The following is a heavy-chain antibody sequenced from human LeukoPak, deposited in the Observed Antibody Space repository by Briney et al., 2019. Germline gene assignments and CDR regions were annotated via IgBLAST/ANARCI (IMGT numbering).Heavy chain of an antibody. CDR2: INHSGST. CDR1: GGSFSGYY. D-gene: IGHD1-26*01. J-gene: IGHJ6*03. CDR3: ARASYRTYYYYYYMDV. Sequence: PSETLSLTCAVYGGSFSGYYWSWIRQPPGKGLEWIREINHSGSTNYNPSLKSRVTISVDTSKNQFSLKLSSVTAADTAVYYCARASYRTYYYYYYMDVWGKGTTVTVSS. V-gene: IGHV4-34*01.